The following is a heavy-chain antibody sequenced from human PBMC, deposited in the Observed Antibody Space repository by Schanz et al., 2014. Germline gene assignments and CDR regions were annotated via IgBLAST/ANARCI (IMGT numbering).Heavy chain of an antibody. CDR2: ITSGSAK. CDR1: GFTFRDYQ. J-gene: IGHJ4*02. CDR3: AREKRRTEVVLDH. Sequence: VQLVESGGGVVHPGGSLRLSCTASGFTFRDYQMTWIRQAPGKGLEWVSYITSGSAKFYADSVKGRFTISRDNAKNSLYLQMNSLRAEDTAVYYCAREKRRTEVVLDHWGQGTLVTVS. V-gene: IGHV3-11*01.